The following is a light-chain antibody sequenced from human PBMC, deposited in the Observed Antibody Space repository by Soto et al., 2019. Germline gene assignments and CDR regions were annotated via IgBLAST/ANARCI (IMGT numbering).Light chain of an antibody. Sequence: ETVLTQSGGAVSLSPGERATLSCRASQSVRSNLAWYQHKPGQAPRLLIYGTSTRATGVPGRFSGAGSGTEFTLTISSLQSEDSAVYYCQQYNHWWTFGQGTKVDI. CDR3: QQYNHWWT. J-gene: IGKJ1*01. CDR2: GTS. CDR1: QSVRSN. V-gene: IGKV3-15*01.